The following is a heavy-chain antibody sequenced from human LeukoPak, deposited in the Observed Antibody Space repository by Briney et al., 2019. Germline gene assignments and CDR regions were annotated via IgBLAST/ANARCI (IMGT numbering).Heavy chain of an antibody. J-gene: IGHJ4*02. V-gene: IGHV1-46*01. D-gene: IGHD3-22*01. CDR2: INPSGGST. CDR3: ARGGPSSWYYYDSSGYSNYFDY. CDR1: GYTFTSYY. Sequence: ASVKVSCKASGYTFTSYYMHWVRQAPGQGLEWMGIINPSGGSTSYAQKFQGRVTMTRDTSMSTVYMELSSLRSEDTAVYYCARGGPSSWYYYDSSGYSNYFDYWGQGTLVTVSS.